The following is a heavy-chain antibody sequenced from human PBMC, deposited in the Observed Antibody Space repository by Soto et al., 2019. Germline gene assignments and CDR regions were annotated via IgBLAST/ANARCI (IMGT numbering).Heavy chain of an antibody. D-gene: IGHD3-10*01. Sequence: QITLKESGPTLVKPTQTLTLTCTFSGFSLSTSGVGVGWIRQPPGKALEWLALIYWDDDKRYSPSLKSRLTTTNNTSKHQVVLTRTNMDPADTATYYSAHSPPDYYGSGSDSNSNWFDPWGQGTLFTVSS. CDR1: GFSLSTSGVG. V-gene: IGHV2-5*02. CDR2: IYWDDDK. CDR3: AHSPPDYYGSGSDSNSNWFDP. J-gene: IGHJ5*02.